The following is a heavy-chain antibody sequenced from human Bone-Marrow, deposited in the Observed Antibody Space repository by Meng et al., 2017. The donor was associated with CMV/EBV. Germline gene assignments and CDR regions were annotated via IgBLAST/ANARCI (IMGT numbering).Heavy chain of an antibody. V-gene: IGHV1-69*05. J-gene: IGHJ4*02. Sequence: SVKVSCKASGGTFSSYAISWVRQAPGQGLEWMGGIIPIFGTANYAQKFQGRVTITTDESTSTAYMELSSLRSEDTAVYYCASGISSSLTINFDYWGQGTLVTVSS. CDR2: IIPIFGTA. CDR1: GGTFSSYA. CDR3: ASGISSSLTINFDY. D-gene: IGHD6-6*01.